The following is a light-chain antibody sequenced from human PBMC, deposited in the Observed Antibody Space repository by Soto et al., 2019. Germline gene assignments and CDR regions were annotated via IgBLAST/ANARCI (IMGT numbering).Light chain of an antibody. CDR1: QSISSSY. V-gene: IGKV3-20*01. J-gene: IGKJ1*01. CDR3: QQYTRW. Sequence: EIVFTQSPDTLSLSPGERATLSCRASQSISSSYLAWYQQRPGQAPRLLIYGASSRATGIPDRFSGSGSGTDFTLTISRLEPEDFAVYYCQQYTRWFGQGTKVDIK. CDR2: GAS.